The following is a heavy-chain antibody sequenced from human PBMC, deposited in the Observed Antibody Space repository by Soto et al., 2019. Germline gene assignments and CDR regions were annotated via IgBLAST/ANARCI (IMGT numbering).Heavy chain of an antibody. Sequence: SETLSLTCSFSCGSVSSDAYYWSWIRQPPGKTLEWIGFILSGGGTSTNPSLRSRLSISVDTSRNQFSLRLTSVTASDTGVYFCAKGFSSGWYVDSWGLGTLVTVSS. D-gene: IGHD6-19*01. J-gene: IGHJ4*02. CDR2: ILSGGGT. CDR1: CGSVSSDAYY. CDR3: AKGFSSGWYVDS. V-gene: IGHV4-61*08.